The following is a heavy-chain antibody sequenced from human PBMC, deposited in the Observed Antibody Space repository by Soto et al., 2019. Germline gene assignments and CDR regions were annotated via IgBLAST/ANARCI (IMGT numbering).Heavy chain of an antibody. D-gene: IGHD3-10*01. J-gene: IGHJ3*02. CDR2: INHSGST. Sequence: PETLSLTCAVYGGSFSGYYWSWIRQPPGKGLEWIGEINHSGSTNYNPSLKSRVTISVDTSKNQFSLKLSSVTAADTAVYYCARASRLLLWFGDDAFDIWGQGTMVTVSS. CDR3: ARASRLLLWFGDDAFDI. V-gene: IGHV4-34*01. CDR1: GGSFSGYY.